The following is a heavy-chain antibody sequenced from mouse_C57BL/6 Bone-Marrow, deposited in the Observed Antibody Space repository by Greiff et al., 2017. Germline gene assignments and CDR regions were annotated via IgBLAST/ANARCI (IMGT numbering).Heavy chain of an antibody. CDR1: GYAFTNYL. Sequence: QVQLQQSGAELVRPGTSVKVSCKASGYAFTNYLIEWVKQRPGQGLEWIGVINPGSGGTNYNEKFKGKATLTADKSSSTAYMQLSSLTSEDSAVYYGAREGVWYAMDYWGQGTSVTVSS. V-gene: IGHV1-54*01. CDR3: AREGVWYAMDY. CDR2: INPGSGGT. J-gene: IGHJ4*01.